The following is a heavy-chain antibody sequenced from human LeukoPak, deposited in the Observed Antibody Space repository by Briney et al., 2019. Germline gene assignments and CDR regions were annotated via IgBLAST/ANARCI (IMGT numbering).Heavy chain of an antibody. J-gene: IGHJ4*02. V-gene: IGHV3-30*02. CDR2: LRYDGSNK. CDR1: VLTFSSYG. Sequence: GGTLRLSCAVSVLTFSSYGMHWVRQSPGKLLEGVAFLRYDGSNKYYEDSVKRRFSISRDNSKNTLYLQMNSLRAEDSAVYYCARDVVAVEGHAFDYWGQGTLVTVSS. CDR3: ARDVVAVEGHAFDY. D-gene: IGHD6-19*01.